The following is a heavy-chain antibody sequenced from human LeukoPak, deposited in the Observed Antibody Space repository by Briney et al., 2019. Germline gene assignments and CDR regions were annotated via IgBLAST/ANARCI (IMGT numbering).Heavy chain of an antibody. D-gene: IGHD6-6*01. J-gene: IGHJ4*02. CDR1: GYSISSGYY. V-gene: IGHV4-38-2*02. Sequence: SETLSLTCTVSGYSISSGYYWGWIRQPPGKGLEWIGSIYHSGSTYYNPSLKSRVTISVDTSKNQFSLKLSSVTAADTAVYYCARGSSSAEYFDYWGQGTLVTVSS. CDR2: IYHSGST. CDR3: ARGSSSAEYFDY.